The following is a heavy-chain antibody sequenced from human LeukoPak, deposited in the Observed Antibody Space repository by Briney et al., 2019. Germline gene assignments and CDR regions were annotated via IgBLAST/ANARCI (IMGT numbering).Heavy chain of an antibody. J-gene: IGHJ3*02. D-gene: IGHD6-13*01. V-gene: IGHV3-66*01. Sequence: GGSLRLSCAASGFTVSSNYMSWVRQAPGKWLEWVSVIYSGGSTYYADSVKGRFTISRDNSKNTLYLQMNSLRAEDTAVYYCARVAYSSSWYGVIDAFDIWGQGTMVTVSS. CDR1: GFTVSSNY. CDR2: IYSGGST. CDR3: ARVAYSSSWYGVIDAFDI.